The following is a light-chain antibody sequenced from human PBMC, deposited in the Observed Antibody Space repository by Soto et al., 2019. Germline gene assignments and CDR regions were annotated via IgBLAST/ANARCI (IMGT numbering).Light chain of an antibody. V-gene: IGKV1-5*03. CDR3: QQYMSFSLT. Sequence: DIQMTQSPATLSTSVGARVTITCRASQSISSWLAWYQQKPAKAPKLLSYKTSNLESGVPSRFSGSGSGTECSRTISSLQPDDFATYVCQQYMSFSLTFGGGTRVEVK. J-gene: IGKJ4*01. CDR2: KTS. CDR1: QSISSW.